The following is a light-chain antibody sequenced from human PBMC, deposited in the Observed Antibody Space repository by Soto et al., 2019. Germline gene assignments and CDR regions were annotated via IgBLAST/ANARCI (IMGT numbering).Light chain of an antibody. Sequence: TMSPAAVSLKKKERATLSCRASESVSSYLAWYQQKPGQAPRLLIYDASNRATGIPARFSGSGSGTDFTLTISSLQPEDFAVYYCQQCTIWPITFGEGTSLEIK. CDR3: QQCTIWPIT. V-gene: IGKV3-11*01. CDR1: ESVSSY. CDR2: DAS. J-gene: IGKJ5*01.